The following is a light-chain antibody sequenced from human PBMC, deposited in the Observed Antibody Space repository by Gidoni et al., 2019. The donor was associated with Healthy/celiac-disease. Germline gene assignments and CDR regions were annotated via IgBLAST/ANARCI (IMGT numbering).Light chain of an antibody. CDR1: SLRSYY. CDR3: NSRDSSGNHLV. Sequence: SELTQDPAVSGALGQTVRITCQGDSLRSYYASWYQQKPGQAPVLVIYGKNNRPSGIPDRFSGSSSGNTASLTITGAQAEDEADYYCNSRDSSGNHLVFGGGTKLTVL. CDR2: GKN. V-gene: IGLV3-19*01. J-gene: IGLJ2*01.